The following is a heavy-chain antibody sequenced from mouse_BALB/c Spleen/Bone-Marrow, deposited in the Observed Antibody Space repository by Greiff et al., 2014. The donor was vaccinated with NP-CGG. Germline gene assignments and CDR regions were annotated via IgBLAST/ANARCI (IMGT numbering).Heavy chain of an antibody. Sequence: VQLQQSGAELVRPGSSVKISCKASGYAFSTYWMNWVKQRPGQGLEWIGQICPGNGNADYNGKFKDKATLTADKSSRTAYMHLSSLTSEDSAVYFCSRGGNYGTYWGQGTLVTVSA. CDR3: SRGGNYGTY. CDR2: ICPGNGNA. V-gene: IGHV1-80*01. J-gene: IGHJ3*01. CDR1: GYAFSTYW. D-gene: IGHD2-1*01.